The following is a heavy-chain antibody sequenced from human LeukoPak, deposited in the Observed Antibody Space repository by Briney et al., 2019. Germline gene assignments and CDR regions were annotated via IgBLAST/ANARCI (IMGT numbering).Heavy chain of an antibody. CDR1: GFIFTTYA. J-gene: IGHJ4*02. Sequence: GGSLRLSCAASGFIFTTYAMHWVRLVPGKGLEWVAVISYDGSNPYYADSVKGRFTISRDNSKDTLFLQMNSLRADDTALYYCARDLGSGWLGDYWGQGTLVTVSS. CDR2: ISYDGSNP. D-gene: IGHD6-19*01. CDR3: ARDLGSGWLGDY. V-gene: IGHV3-30-3*01.